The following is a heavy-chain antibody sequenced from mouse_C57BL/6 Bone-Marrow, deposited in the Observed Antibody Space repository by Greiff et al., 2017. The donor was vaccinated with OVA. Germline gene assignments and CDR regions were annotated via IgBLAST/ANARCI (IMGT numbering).Heavy chain of an antibody. CDR1: GYTFTSYW. V-gene: IGHV1-52*01. J-gene: IGHJ1*03. Sequence: VQLQQSGAELVRPGSSVKLSCKASGYTFTSYWMHWVKQRPIQGLEWIGNIDPSDSETHYNQKFKDKATLTVDKSSSTAYMQLCILTSEDSSVYSCASDGSSYVWYFDVWGTGTTVTVSS. D-gene: IGHD1-1*01. CDR3: ASDGSSYVWYFDV. CDR2: IDPSDSET.